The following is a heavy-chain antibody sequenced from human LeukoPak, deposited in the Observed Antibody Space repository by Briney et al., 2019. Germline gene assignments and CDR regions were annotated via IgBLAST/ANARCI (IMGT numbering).Heavy chain of an antibody. J-gene: IGHJ5*02. CDR1: GGSISSGDYY. Sequence: PSETLSLTCTVSGGSISSGDYYWSWIRQPPGKGLEWIGYIYYSGSTYYNPSLKSRVTISVDTSKNQFSLKLSSVTAADTAVYYGARADHYGSRSLQPWGQGNLVTVSS. D-gene: IGHD3-10*01. V-gene: IGHV4-30-4*08. CDR2: IYYSGST. CDR3: ARADHYGSRSLQP.